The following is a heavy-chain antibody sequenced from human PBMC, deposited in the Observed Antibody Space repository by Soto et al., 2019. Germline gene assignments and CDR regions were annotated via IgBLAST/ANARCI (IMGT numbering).Heavy chain of an antibody. V-gene: IGHV3-30-3*01. J-gene: IGHJ6*02. CDR1: GFTFSSYA. D-gene: IGHD1-1*01. CDR2: ISYDGISK. CDR3: VRGTPTPGLDI. Sequence: GGSLRLSCAASGFTFSSYAMHWVRQAPGKGLEWVAVISYDGISKHYADSVKGRFSISRDDSENTLYVQMNSLRAEDTATYYCVRGTPTPGLDIWGRGTTVTVSS.